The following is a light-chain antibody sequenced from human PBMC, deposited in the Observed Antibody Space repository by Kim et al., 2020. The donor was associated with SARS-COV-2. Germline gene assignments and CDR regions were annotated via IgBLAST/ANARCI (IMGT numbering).Light chain of an antibody. CDR2: AAS. V-gene: IGKV1-27*01. CDR3: QRYNSVPWT. CDR1: QGISSY. J-gene: IGKJ1*01. Sequence: ASVGDRVTITGRASQGISSYLAWYQQKAGKVPKLLIYAASALQSGVPSRFRGSGSGTDFTLTISSLQPEDVATYYCQRYNSVPWTFGQGTKVEIK.